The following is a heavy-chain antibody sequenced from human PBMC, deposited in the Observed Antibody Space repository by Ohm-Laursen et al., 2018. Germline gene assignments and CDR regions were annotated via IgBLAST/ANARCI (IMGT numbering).Heavy chain of an antibody. V-gene: IGHV1-46*01. Sequence: ASVKVSCKVSGYTFTSYYMHWVRQAPGQGLEWMGIINPSGGSTSYAQKFQGRVTMTRDTSTSTVYMELSSLRSEDTAVYYCASEWELDAFDIWGQGTMVTVSS. J-gene: IGHJ3*02. CDR3: ASEWELDAFDI. D-gene: IGHD1-26*01. CDR1: GYTFTSYY. CDR2: INPSGGST.